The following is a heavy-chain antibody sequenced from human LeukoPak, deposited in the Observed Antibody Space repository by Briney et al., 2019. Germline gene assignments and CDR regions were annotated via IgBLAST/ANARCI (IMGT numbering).Heavy chain of an antibody. J-gene: IGHJ5*02. D-gene: IGHD2-15*01. CDR3: ARQGGPPTNWFDP. CDR2: TYYRSKWYN. CDR1: GDSVASNSAA. V-gene: IGHV6-1*01. Sequence: SQTLSLTCAISGDSVASNSAAWNWIRQSPSRGLEWLGRTYYRSKWYNDYAVSLKSRITINPDTSKNQLSLQLNSVTPEDTAVYYCARQGGPPTNWFDPWGQGTLVTVSS.